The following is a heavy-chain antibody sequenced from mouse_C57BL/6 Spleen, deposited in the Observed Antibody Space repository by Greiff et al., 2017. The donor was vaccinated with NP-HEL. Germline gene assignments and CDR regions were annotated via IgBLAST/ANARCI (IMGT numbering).Heavy chain of an antibody. V-gene: IGHV1-47*01. D-gene: IGHD1-1*01. CDR1: GYTFTTYP. CDR3: ARSYYGSSFYAMDY. Sequence: QVQLKESGAELVKPGASVKMSCKASGYTFTTYPIEWMKQNHGKSLEWIGNFHPYNDDTKYNEKFKGKATLTVEKSSSTVYLELSRLTSDDSAVYYCARSYYGSSFYAMDYWGQGTSVTVSS. CDR2: FHPYNDDT. J-gene: IGHJ4*01.